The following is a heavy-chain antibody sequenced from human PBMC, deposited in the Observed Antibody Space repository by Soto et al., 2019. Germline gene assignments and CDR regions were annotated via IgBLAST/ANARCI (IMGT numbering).Heavy chain of an antibody. CDR3: AKGTGGSGSYYRLGYYMDV. J-gene: IGHJ6*03. CDR2: ISGSGGST. D-gene: IGHD3-10*01. V-gene: IGHV3-23*01. CDR1: GFTFSSYA. Sequence: GGSLRLSCAASGFTFSSYAMSWVRQAPGKGLEWVSAISGSGGSTYYADSVKGRFTISRDNSKNTLYLQMNSLRAEDTAVYYCAKGTGGSGSYYRLGYYMDVWGKGTTVTVSS.